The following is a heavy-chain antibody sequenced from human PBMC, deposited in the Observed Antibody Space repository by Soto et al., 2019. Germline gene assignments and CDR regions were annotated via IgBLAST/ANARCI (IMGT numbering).Heavy chain of an antibody. D-gene: IGHD2-15*01. J-gene: IGHJ6*02. Sequence: GGALRLSCAASGFTFISYGMHWGRQAPGKGLEWVAVIWYDGSNKYYADSVKGRFTISRDNSKNTLYLQMNSLRAEDTAVYYCARDPYCSGGSCYYLGYYYGMDVWGQGTTVTSP. CDR3: ARDPYCSGGSCYYLGYYYGMDV. V-gene: IGHV3-33*01. CDR1: GFTFISYG. CDR2: IWYDGSNK.